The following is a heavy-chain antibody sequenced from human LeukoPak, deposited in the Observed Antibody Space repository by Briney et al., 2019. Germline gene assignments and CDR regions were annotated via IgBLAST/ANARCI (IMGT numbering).Heavy chain of an antibody. V-gene: IGHV4-31*11. CDR1: GASISSASDY. CDR3: ARGYSSSWFDY. J-gene: IGHJ4*02. CDR2: IYYSGST. Sequence: SETLSLTCAVSGASISSASDYWSWIRQHPGKGLEWIGYIYYSGSTYYNPSLKSRVTISVDTSKNQFSLKLSSVTAADTAVYYCARGYSSSWFDYWGQGTLVTVSS. D-gene: IGHD6-13*01.